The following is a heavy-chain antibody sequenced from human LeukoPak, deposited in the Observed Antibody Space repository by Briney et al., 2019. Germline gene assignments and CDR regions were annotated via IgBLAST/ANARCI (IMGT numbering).Heavy chain of an antibody. V-gene: IGHV1-3*01. J-gene: IGHJ4*02. CDR3: ARDPVEWEQLLDY. CDR2: IHAGNGNT. CDR1: GYTFTSYA. Sequence: ASVKVSCKASGYTFTSYAIHWVRQAPGQRLEWMGWIHAGNGNTKCSQKFQGRVTITRDTSAGTAYMELSSLRSEDTTVYYCARDPVEWEQLLDYWGQGTLVTVSS. D-gene: IGHD1-26*01.